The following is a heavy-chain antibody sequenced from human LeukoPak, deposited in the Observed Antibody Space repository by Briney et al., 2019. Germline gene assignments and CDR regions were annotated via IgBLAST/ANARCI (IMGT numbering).Heavy chain of an antibody. CDR2: IIPILGIA. D-gene: IGHD3-9*01. Sequence: SVKVSCKASGYTFTSYGISWVRQAPGQGLEWMGRIIPILGIANYAQKFQGRVTITADKSTSTAYMELSSLRSEDTAVYYCAREYILTGYYFDYWGQGTLVTVSS. CDR3: AREYILTGYYFDY. J-gene: IGHJ4*02. CDR1: GYTFTSYG. V-gene: IGHV1-69*04.